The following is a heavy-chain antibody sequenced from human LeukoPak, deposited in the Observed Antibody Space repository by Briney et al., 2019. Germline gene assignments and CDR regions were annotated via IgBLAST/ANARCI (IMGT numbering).Heavy chain of an antibody. J-gene: IGHJ6*02. CDR1: GDSVSTNSAA. D-gene: IGHD6-13*01. V-gene: IGHV6-1*01. Sequence: SQTLSLTCAISGDSVSTNSAAWNWIRQSPSRGLEWLGRTYYRSKWYNDYAVSVKSRITINPDTSKNQFSLHLNSVTPEDTAVYYCTRSISPAGSRSQGAMDVWGQGTTVTVSS. CDR2: TYYRSKWYN. CDR3: TRSISPAGSRSQGAMDV.